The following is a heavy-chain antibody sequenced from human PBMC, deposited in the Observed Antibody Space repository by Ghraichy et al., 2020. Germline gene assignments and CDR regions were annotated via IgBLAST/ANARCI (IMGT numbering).Heavy chain of an antibody. CDR2: ISGSGGST. D-gene: IGHD5-24*01. CDR3: AKRVEDYYYYMDV. J-gene: IGHJ6*03. V-gene: IGHV3-23*01. Sequence: ESLNISCAASGFTFSSYAMSWVRQAPGKGLEWVSAISGSGGSTYYADSVKGRFTISRDNSKNTLYLQMNSLRAEDTAVYYCAKRVEDYYYYMDVWGKGTTVTVSS. CDR1: GFTFSSYA.